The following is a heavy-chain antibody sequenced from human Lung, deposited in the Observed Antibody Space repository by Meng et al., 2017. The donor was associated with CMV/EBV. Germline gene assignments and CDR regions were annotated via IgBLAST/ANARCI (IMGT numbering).Heavy chain of an antibody. D-gene: IGHD2-2*01. V-gene: IGHV3-23*01. J-gene: IGHJ4*02. CDR3: AKFPRHLYCSTTSCFLDY. Sequence: GESLKISCAASGFTFSTYDMSWVRQAPGKGLDWVSGISGSGLTTYYADSVKGRFTISRDDSTNTLYLQMDSLRAEDTALYYCAKFPRHLYCSTTSCFLDYWGQGTLVTVSS. CDR2: ISGSGLTT. CDR1: GFTFSTYD.